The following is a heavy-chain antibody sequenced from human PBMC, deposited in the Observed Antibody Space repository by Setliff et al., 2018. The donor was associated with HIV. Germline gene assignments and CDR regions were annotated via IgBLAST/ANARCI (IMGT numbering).Heavy chain of an antibody. D-gene: IGHD3-10*01. CDR1: GFSFSNFW. Sequence: GGSLRLSCAASGFSFSNFWINWVRQAPGKGLEWVANIKPDGSVKSYRDSVKGRFTISRDNTKNSVFLQMNSLRSDYTAVYYCARAGGPGYLDYWGQGTLVTVSS. CDR3: ARAGGPGYLDY. J-gene: IGHJ4*02. V-gene: IGHV3-7*01. CDR2: IKPDGSVK.